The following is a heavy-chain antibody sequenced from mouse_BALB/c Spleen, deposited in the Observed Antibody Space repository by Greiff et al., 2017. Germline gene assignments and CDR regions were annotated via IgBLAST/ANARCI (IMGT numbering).Heavy chain of an antibody. D-gene: IGHD2-4*01. Sequence: EVQRVESGGGLVKPGGSLKLSCAASGFTFSSYAMSWVRQTPEKRLEWVASISSGGSTYYPDSVKGRFTISRDNARNILYLQMSSLRSEDTAMYYCARGLDYGYYFDYWGQGTTLTVSS. V-gene: IGHV5-6-5*01. J-gene: IGHJ2*01. CDR3: ARGLDYGYYFDY. CDR1: GFTFSSYA. CDR2: ISSGGST.